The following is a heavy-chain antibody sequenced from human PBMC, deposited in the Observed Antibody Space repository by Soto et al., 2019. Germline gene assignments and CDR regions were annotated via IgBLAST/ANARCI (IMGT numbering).Heavy chain of an antibody. V-gene: IGHV1-69*06. CDR1: GGTFSSYA. D-gene: IGHD3-3*01. CDR2: IIPIFGTA. Sequence: QVQLVQSGAEVKKPGSSVKVSCKASGGTFSSYAISWVRQAPGQGLEWMGGIIPIFGTANYAQKFQGRVTITGDKSTSTAYMELSSLRSEDTAVYYCARALTSYYDFWSGVGGMDVWGQGTTVTVSS. CDR3: ARALTSYYDFWSGVGGMDV. J-gene: IGHJ6*02.